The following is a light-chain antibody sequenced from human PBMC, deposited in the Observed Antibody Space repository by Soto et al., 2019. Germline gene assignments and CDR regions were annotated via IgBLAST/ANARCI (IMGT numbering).Light chain of an antibody. CDR1: SSNIAPNT. CDR2: AND. Sequence: QSVLTQPPSASGTPGQRVTISCSGSSSNIAPNTVNWYQHLPGAAPQLLIFANDRRPSGVPDRFSGSRSGTSASLAISGLQSEDEADYYCVAWDDSLNGYVFGTGTKLTVL. CDR3: VAWDDSLNGYV. J-gene: IGLJ1*01. V-gene: IGLV1-44*01.